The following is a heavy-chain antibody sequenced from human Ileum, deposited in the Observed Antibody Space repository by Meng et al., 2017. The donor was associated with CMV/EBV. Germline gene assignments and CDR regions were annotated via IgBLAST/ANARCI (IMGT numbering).Heavy chain of an antibody. D-gene: IGHD3-3*01. CDR3: ARESAIFGVVTLTIPIDGFDI. Sequence: GESLKISCAASGFSLSRYTMHWARQAPGKGLEWVAVTSYDANKDWYADSVKGRFTISRDNSKDTLYLQMNSLRRDDTGVYYCARESAIFGVVTLTIPIDGFDIWGEGTMVTVSS. CDR1: GFSLSRYT. J-gene: IGHJ3*02. CDR2: TSYDANKD. V-gene: IGHV3-30*04.